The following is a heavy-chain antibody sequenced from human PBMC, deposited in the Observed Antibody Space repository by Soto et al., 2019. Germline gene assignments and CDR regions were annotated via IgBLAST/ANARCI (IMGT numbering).Heavy chain of an antibody. J-gene: IGHJ6*02. CDR1: GDSFNDYA. V-gene: IGHV1-69*18. CDR3: ATATESTPGGRLGV. D-gene: IGHD3-16*01. CDR2: IIPILNLV. Sequence: VQLEQSETEVRKPGSSVKLSCKTSGDSFNDYAISWVRQAPGQGLEWMGRIIPILNLVRYAEKFQGRVTISVTEYTGTAYLDVTWLTSEDTATYFCATATESTPGGRLGVWGLGTTVSVSS.